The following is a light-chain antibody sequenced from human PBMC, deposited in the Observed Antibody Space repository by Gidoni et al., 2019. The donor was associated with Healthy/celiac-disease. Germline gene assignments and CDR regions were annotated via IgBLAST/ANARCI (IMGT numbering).Light chain of an antibody. Sequence: ERVRKQSPATLSVSPGERATLSCRASQSVSSNLAWYQQKPGQAPRLLIYGASTRATGIPARFSGSGSGTEFTLTISSLQSEDFAVYYCQQYNNWPQTFGQGTKVEI. CDR3: QQYNNWPQT. J-gene: IGKJ1*01. CDR1: QSVSSN. CDR2: GAS. V-gene: IGKV3-15*01.